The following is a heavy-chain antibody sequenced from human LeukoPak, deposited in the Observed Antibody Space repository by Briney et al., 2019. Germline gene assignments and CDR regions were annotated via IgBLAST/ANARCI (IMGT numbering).Heavy chain of an antibody. CDR3: ARYGPLSYFDY. D-gene: IGHD5-18*01. J-gene: IGHJ4*02. V-gene: IGHV4-59*08. CDR1: GGSISNYY. CDR2: IYYSGST. Sequence: SETLSLTCTVSGGSISNYYWSWIRQPPGKGLEWIGCIYYSGSTNYNPSLKSRVTISVDTSKNQFSLKLSSVTAADTAVYYCARYGPLSYFDYWGQGTLLTVSS.